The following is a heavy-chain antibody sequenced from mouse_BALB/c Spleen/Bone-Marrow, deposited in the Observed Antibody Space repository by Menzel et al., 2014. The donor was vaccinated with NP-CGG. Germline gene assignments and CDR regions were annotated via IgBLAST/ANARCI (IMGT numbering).Heavy chain of an antibody. CDR2: INPSNGRT. V-gene: IGHV1S81*02. CDR3: AYDYDPSYAMDY. Sequence: VHVKQSGAELVKPGASVKLSCKASGYTFTSYWMHWVKQRPGQGLEWIGEINPSNGRTNYNEKFKSKATLTVDKSSSTAYMQLSSLTSEDSAVYYCAYDYDPSYAMDYWGQGTSVTVSS. CDR1: GYTFTSYW. J-gene: IGHJ4*01. D-gene: IGHD2-4*01.